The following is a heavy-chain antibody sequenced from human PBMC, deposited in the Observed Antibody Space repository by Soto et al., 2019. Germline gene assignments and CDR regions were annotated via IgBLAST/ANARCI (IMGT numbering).Heavy chain of an antibody. Sequence: GESLKISCKGSGYSFTSYWIGWVRQMPGKGLEWMGIIYPGNSDTRYSPSFQGQVTISADKSISTAYLQWSSLKASDTAMYYCARFGHYCSSTSCHNWFDPWGQGTLVTVSS. CDR3: ARFGHYCSSTSCHNWFDP. CDR2: IYPGNSDT. CDR1: GYSFTSYW. V-gene: IGHV5-51*01. J-gene: IGHJ5*02. D-gene: IGHD2-2*01.